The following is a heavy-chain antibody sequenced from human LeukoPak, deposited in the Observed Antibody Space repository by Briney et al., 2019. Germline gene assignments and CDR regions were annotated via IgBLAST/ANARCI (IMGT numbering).Heavy chain of an antibody. CDR2: INHSGST. CDR3: ARGRGSSGYYYRYMDV. CDR1: GGSFRGDY. V-gene: IGHV4-34*01. J-gene: IGHJ6*03. Sequence: SETLSLTCAVYGGSFRGDYWSWIRQPPGKGLEWIGEINHSGSTNYNPSLKSRVTISVDTSKNQFSLKLSSVTAADTAVYYCARGRGSSGYYYRYMDVWGKGTTVTVSS. D-gene: IGHD3-22*01.